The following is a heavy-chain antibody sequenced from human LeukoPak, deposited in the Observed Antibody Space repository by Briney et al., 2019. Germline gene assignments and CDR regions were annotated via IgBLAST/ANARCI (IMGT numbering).Heavy chain of an antibody. D-gene: IGHD6-19*01. CDR3: ARVGAVAGNWFDP. Sequence: ASVKVSCKASGYTFTGYYMHWVRQAPGQGLEWMGWINPNSGGTNYAQKFQGRVTMTRDTSISTVYMELSRLRSDDTAVYYCARVGAVAGNWFDPWGQGTLVTVSS. J-gene: IGHJ5*02. CDR2: INPNSGGT. V-gene: IGHV1-2*02. CDR1: GYTFTGYY.